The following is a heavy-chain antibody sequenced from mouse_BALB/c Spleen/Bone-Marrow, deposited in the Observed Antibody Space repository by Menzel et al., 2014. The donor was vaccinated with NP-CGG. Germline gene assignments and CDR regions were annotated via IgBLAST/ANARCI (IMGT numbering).Heavy chain of an antibody. CDR2: IDPYDSEA. D-gene: IGHD2-4*01. CDR1: GYTSTSYW. CDR3: ARGRDYDVFSY. Sequence: VQLQESGAELVRPGASVKLSCKASGYTSTSYWMNWVKQRPEQGLEWIGRIDPYDSEAHYNQKFKDKAILTVDKSSSTAYMQLSSLTSEDSAVYYCARGRDYDVFSYWGQGTLVTVSA. J-gene: IGHJ3*01. V-gene: IGHV1-52*01.